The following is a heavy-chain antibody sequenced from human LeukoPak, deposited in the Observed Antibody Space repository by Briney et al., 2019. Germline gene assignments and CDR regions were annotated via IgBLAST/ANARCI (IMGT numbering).Heavy chain of an antibody. V-gene: IGHV3-23*01. CDR3: ASEFLEDYYYYYMDV. Sequence: GGSLRLSCAASGFTFRSYAMTWVRQAPGKGLEWVSSISAGGESTWHADSVKGRFTISRDNSKNTLYLQMNSLRAEDTAVYYCASEFLEDYYYYYMDVWGKGTTVTVSS. D-gene: IGHD3-3*01. CDR2: ISAGGEST. CDR1: GFTFRSYA. J-gene: IGHJ6*03.